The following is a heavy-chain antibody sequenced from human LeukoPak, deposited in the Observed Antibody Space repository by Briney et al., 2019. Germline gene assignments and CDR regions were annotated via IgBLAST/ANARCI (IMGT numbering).Heavy chain of an antibody. V-gene: IGHV3-11*06. J-gene: IGHJ3*01. CDR1: GDSVSTSYY. Sequence: PSETLSLTCTVSGDSVSTSYYYWGWIRQPPGKGLEWVSSISSTSTYIHDADSVKGRFTVFRDNANKSLYLQMNSLRAEDTAMYYCARGMRQIDDAFDLWGQGTMVTVSS. CDR2: ISSTSTYI. CDR3: ARGMRQIDDAFDL. D-gene: IGHD6-25*01.